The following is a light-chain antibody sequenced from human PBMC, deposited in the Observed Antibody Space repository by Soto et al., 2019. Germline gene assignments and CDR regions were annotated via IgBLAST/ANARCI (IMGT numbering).Light chain of an antibody. J-gene: IGKJ5*01. CDR1: QDISRW. CDR3: QQYYRSSIT. Sequence: DIQRTQSPATLSASVGDRVSITCRASQDISRWLAWCQQKPGKAPKVLIWDASSLQRGVPSRFTGSGSGTEFTLTINGLQPDDFATYYCQQYYRSSITFGQGTRLEIK. V-gene: IGKV1-5*01. CDR2: DAS.